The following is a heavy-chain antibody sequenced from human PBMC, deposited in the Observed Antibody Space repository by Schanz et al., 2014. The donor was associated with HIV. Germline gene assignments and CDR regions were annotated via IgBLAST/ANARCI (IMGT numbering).Heavy chain of an antibody. CDR2: IWYDGTTK. CDR1: GFSFNSYG. Sequence: QVHLVESGGGVVQPGRSLRLSCAASGFSFNSYGMHWVRQAPGKGLEWVAVIWYDGTTKYYGDSVKGRFTISRDNSKNTLYLQMTTLRTEDTAVYYCAKPEYDSSGNSQSHFDYWGQGTLVTVSS. D-gene: IGHD3-22*01. CDR3: AKPEYDSSGNSQSHFDY. V-gene: IGHV3-33*06. J-gene: IGHJ4*02.